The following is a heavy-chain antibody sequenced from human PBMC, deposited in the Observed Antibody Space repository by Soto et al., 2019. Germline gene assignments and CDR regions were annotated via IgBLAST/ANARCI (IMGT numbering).Heavy chain of an antibody. J-gene: IGHJ4*02. D-gene: IGHD5-12*01. CDR3: ARGDGYIFDY. CDR1: GYTFVSYE. Sequence: QVQLVQSGAEVKKPGASVKVSCKASGYTFVSYEINWVRQATGQGPEWMGWMNPNSGNTGYAQKFQGRVTMTTNPSISTASMELSSLRSDDTAVYSCARGDGYIFDYWGQGTLITVSS. V-gene: IGHV1-8*01. CDR2: MNPNSGNT.